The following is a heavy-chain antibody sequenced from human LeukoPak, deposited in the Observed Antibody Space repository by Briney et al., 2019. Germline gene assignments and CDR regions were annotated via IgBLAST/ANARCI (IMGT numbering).Heavy chain of an antibody. V-gene: IGHV3-11*01. Sequence: GGSLRLSCAASGFTFSDYYMSWIRQAPGKGLEWVSYISSSGSTIYYADSVRGRFTISRDNAKNSLYLQMNSLRAEDTAVYYCAREISGERTYYFDYWGQGTLVTVSS. J-gene: IGHJ4*02. CDR2: ISSSGSTI. CDR3: AREISGERTYYFDY. D-gene: IGHD1-26*01. CDR1: GFTFSDYY.